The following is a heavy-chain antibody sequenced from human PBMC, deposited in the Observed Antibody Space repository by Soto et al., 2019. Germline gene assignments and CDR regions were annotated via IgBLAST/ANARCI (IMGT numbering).Heavy chain of an antibody. CDR1: GFTFSGYW. D-gene: IGHD3-10*01. CDR2: IDQDGNEK. V-gene: IGHV3-7*04. Sequence: EVQLVESGGGLVQPGGSLRLSCAASGFTFSGYWMNWVRQPPGKGLEWVANIDQDGNEKYYVYSVKGRFTLSRDNANNSLYLHINSLRGEDTAVYYCARGVWFGDESGLDVWGQGTTVTVSS. J-gene: IGHJ6*02. CDR3: ARGVWFGDESGLDV.